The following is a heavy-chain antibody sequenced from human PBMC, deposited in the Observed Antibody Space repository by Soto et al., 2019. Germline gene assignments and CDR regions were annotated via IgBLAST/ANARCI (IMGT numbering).Heavy chain of an antibody. J-gene: IGHJ3*02. V-gene: IGHV3-23*01. D-gene: IGHD2-21*02. Sequence: GGSLRLSCAASGFTFSSYAMSWVRQAPGKGLEWVSAISGSGGSTYYADSVKGRFTISRDNSKNTLYLQMNSLRAEDTAVYYCAKDILWWRLLSYDAFDIWGQGTMVTVSS. CDR2: ISGSGGST. CDR3: AKDILWWRLLSYDAFDI. CDR1: GFTFSSYA.